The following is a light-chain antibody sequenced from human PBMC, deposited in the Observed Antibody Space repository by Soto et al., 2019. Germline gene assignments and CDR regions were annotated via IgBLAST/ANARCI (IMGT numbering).Light chain of an antibody. V-gene: IGLV2-11*01. CDR2: DVS. Sequence: QPDLTQPRSVSGSPGQSVTISSTGTSSDVGGYNYVSWYQQHPGKAPKLMIYDVSKRPSGVPDRFSGSKSGNTASLTISGLQAEDEADYYCCSYAGSSYVFGTGTKVTVL. CDR1: SSDVGGYNY. CDR3: CSYAGSSYV. J-gene: IGLJ1*01.